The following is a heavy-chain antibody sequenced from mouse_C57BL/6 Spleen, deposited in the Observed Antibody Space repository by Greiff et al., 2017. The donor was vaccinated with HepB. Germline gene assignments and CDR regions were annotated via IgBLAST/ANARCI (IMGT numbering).Heavy chain of an antibody. D-gene: IGHD2-4*01. Sequence: EVKLVESGGGLVQPKGSLKLSCAASGFSFNTYAMNWVRQAPGKGLEWVARIRSKSNNYATYYADSVKDRVTISRDDSESMLYLQMNNLKTEDTSMYYCVRQDYDYAMDYWGQGTSVTVSS. J-gene: IGHJ4*01. CDR2: IRSKSNNYAT. CDR3: VRQDYDYAMDY. V-gene: IGHV10-1*01. CDR1: GFSFNTYA.